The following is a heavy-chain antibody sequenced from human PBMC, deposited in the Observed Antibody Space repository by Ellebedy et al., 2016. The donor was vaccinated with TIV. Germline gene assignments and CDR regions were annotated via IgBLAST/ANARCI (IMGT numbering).Heavy chain of an antibody. D-gene: IGHD3-22*01. Sequence: GGSLRLXXAASGFTFSSYGMHWVRQAPGKGLEWVAVISYDGSNKYYADSVKGRFTISRDNSKNTLYLQMNSLRAEDTAVYYCARDRGYYDSSGYYFGLVYYMDVWGKGTTVTVSS. CDR1: GFTFSSYG. J-gene: IGHJ6*03. CDR2: ISYDGSNK. V-gene: IGHV3-30*03. CDR3: ARDRGYYDSSGYYFGLVYYMDV.